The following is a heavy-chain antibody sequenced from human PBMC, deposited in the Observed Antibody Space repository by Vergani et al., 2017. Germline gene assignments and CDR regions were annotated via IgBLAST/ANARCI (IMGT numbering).Heavy chain of an antibody. J-gene: IGHJ6*02. CDR3: ARDHLGGMLLLHETYYYYGMDV. Sequence: QVQLVQSGAEVKKPGSSVKVSCKASGGTFSSYAISWVRQAPGQGLEWMGGIIPIFGTANYAQKFQGRVTITADESTSTAYMELSSLRSEDTAVYYCARDHLGGMLLLHETYYYYGMDVWGQGTTVTVSS. CDR1: GGTFSSYA. V-gene: IGHV1-69*01. D-gene: IGHD3-22*01. CDR2: IIPIFGTA.